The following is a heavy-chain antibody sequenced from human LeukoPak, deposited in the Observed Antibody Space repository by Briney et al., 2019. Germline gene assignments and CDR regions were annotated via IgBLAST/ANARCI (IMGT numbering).Heavy chain of an antibody. Sequence: GASVKVSCKASGYTFTSYGISWVRQAPGQGLEWMGWISAYNGNTNYAQKLQGRVTMTTDTSTSTAYVELRSLRSDDTAVYYCARVGRMAVAGTGIPWGQGTLVTVSS. CDR2: ISAYNGNT. CDR3: ARVGRMAVAGTGIP. D-gene: IGHD6-13*01. CDR1: GYTFTSYG. J-gene: IGHJ5*02. V-gene: IGHV1-18*01.